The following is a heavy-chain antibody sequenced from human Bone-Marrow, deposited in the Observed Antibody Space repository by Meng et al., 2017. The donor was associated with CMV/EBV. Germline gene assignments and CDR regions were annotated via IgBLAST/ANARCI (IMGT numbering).Heavy chain of an antibody. V-gene: IGHV4-59*01. CDR3: ASGYSFGKFDY. CDR1: GGSISTYY. D-gene: IGHD5-18*01. Sequence: SETLSLTCTVSGGSISTYYWNWIRQPPGKGLEWIGYIYYSGSTNYNPSLKSRVTMSVDTSKNQFSLRLSSVTAADTAVYYCASGYSFGKFDYWGQGTLVTVYS. CDR2: IYYSGST. J-gene: IGHJ4*02.